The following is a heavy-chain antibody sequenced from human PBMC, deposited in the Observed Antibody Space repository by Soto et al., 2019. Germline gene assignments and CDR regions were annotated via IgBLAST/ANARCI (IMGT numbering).Heavy chain of an antibody. D-gene: IGHD1-26*01. Sequence: GGSLRLSCAASGFTFSSYGMHWVRQAPGKGLEWVAVISYDGSNKYYADSVKGRFTISRDNSKNTLYLQMNSLRAEDTAVYYCAKTYSESYLDAFDIWGHGTMVTVSS. J-gene: IGHJ3*02. V-gene: IGHV3-30*18. CDR3: AKTYSESYLDAFDI. CDR2: ISYDGSNK. CDR1: GFTFSSYG.